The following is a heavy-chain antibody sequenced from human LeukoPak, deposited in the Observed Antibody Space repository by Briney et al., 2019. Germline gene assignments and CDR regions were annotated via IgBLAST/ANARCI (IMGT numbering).Heavy chain of an antibody. V-gene: IGHV1-18*01. CDR1: GYTFTTYG. CDR3: ARDEDAWGSYPYYYDSGGYYHLDY. Sequence: GASVKVSCKASGYTFTTYGISWVRQAPGQGLEWMGWISAYNGDTNYAQKLQGRVTMTTDTSTSTAYMELRSLRSDDTAVYYCARDEDAWGSYPYYYDSGGYYHLDYWGQGTLVTVSS. J-gene: IGHJ4*02. CDR2: ISAYNGDT. D-gene: IGHD3-22*01.